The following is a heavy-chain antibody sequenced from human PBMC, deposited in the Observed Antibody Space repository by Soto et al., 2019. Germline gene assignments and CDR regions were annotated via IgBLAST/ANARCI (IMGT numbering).Heavy chain of an antibody. CDR2: IIPIFGTA. D-gene: IGHD5-12*01. V-gene: IGHV1-69*13. CDR3: ARDRGGLVATTLYYFDS. Sequence: SVKVSCKASGVTFSGYAISWVRQAPGQGREWMGGIIPIFGTANYAQKFQGRVTITADESTSTAYMELSSLRSEDTAVYYCARDRGGLVATTLYYFDSWGQGPLVTVSS. CDR1: GVTFSGYA. J-gene: IGHJ4*02.